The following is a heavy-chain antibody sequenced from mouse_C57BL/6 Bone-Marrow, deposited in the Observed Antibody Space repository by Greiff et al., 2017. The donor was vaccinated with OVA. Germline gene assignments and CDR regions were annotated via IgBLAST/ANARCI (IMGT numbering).Heavy chain of an antibody. J-gene: IGHJ2*01. CDR1: GYTFTSYW. V-gene: IGHV1-69*01. CDR2: IDPSDSYT. CDR3: AGEGRYYGGDY. D-gene: IGHD1-1*01. Sequence: VQLQQPGAELVMPGASVKLSCKASGYTFTSYWMHWVKQRPGQGLEWIGEIDPSDSYTNYNQKFKGKSTLTVDKSSSTAYMQLSSLTSEDSAVYYCAGEGRYYGGDYWGQGTALTVSA.